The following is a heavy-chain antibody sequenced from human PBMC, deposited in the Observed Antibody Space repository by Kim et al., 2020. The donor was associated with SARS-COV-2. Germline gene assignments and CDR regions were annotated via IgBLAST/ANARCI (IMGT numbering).Heavy chain of an antibody. CDR2: INHSGST. V-gene: IGHV4-34*01. CDR1: GGSFSGYY. Sequence: SETLSLTCAVYGGSFSGYYWSWIRQPPGKGLEWIGEINHSGSTNYNPSLKSRVTISVDTSKNQFSLKLSSVTAADTAVYYCAVLEGYCSGGSCLLADAFDIWGQGTMVTVSS. D-gene: IGHD2-15*01. CDR3: AVLEGYCSGGSCLLADAFDI. J-gene: IGHJ3*02.